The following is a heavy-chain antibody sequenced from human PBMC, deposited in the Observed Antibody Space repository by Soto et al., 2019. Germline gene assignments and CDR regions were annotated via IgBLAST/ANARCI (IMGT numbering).Heavy chain of an antibody. CDR2: ISSSGSTI. CDR3: ARTYCGGDCYSEGFDY. V-gene: IGHV3-48*03. D-gene: IGHD2-21*02. J-gene: IGHJ4*02. Sequence: ESGGGLVQPGGSLRLSCAASGFTFSSYEMNWVRQAPGKGLEWVSYISSSGSTIYYADSVKGRFTISRDNAKNSLYLQMNSLRAEDTAVYYCARTYCGGDCYSEGFDYWGQGTLVTVSS. CDR1: GFTFSSYE.